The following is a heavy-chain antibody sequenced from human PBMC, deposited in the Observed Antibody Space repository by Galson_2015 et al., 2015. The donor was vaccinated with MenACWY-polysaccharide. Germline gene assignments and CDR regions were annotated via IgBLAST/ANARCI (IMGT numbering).Heavy chain of an antibody. D-gene: IGHD1-14*01. CDR2: INAGNDDT. CDR1: GYTFTTSA. V-gene: IGHV1-3*01. J-gene: IGHJ5*01. CDR3: ARDRATAVPGTGRFGP. Sequence: SVKVSCKASGYTFTTSAIHWVRQAPGQRLEWMGWINAGNDDTKYSQNFQGRVSITTDTSTSTVYMELSSLRFEDTAVYYCARDRATAVPGTGRFGPSGRGTQVIV.